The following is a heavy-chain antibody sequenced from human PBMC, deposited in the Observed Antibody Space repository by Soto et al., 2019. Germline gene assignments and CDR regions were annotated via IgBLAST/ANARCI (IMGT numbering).Heavy chain of an antibody. J-gene: IGHJ1*01. D-gene: IGHD3-16*01. CDR3: ARWGTTGGLDV. V-gene: IGHV3-30*19. CDR1: GFTFRSYV. Sequence: QVQLVESGGGVVQPGTSLRVCCVGSGFTFRSYVIHWVRQAPGKGLERVALTSYDGSDKYYDDSVRGRFTISRDNSRNTVDLQMDSLRLEDTALYYCARWGTTGGLDVWGQGTLVSVSS. CDR2: TSYDGSDK.